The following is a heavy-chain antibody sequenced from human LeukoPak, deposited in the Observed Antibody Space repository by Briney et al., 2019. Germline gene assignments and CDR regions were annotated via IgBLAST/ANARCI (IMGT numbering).Heavy chain of an antibody. D-gene: IGHD6-6*01. Sequence: PGGSLRLSCAASGFTFSSYAMSWVRQAPGKGLEWVSAISGSGGSTYYADSVKGRFTISRDNSKNTLYLQMNSLRAEDTAVYYCAKAWGSSVPYYYYMDVWGKGTTVTVSS. V-gene: IGHV3-23*01. CDR2: ISGSGGST. J-gene: IGHJ6*03. CDR1: GFTFSSYA. CDR3: AKAWGSSVPYYYYMDV.